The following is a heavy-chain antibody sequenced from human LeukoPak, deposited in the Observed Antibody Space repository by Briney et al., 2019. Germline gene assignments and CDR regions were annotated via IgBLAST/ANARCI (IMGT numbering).Heavy chain of an antibody. V-gene: IGHV4-4*07. Sequence: SETLSLTCTVSGGSIFSYYCNWIRQPAAKVLEWIGHIYTSGSTNYNPSLKSPVTMSVDTSKNQFSLKLSSVTAADTAVYYCARWGSHSYWYFDLWGRGTLSLSPQ. D-gene: IGHD7-27*01. CDR2: IYTSGST. CDR1: GGSIFSYY. CDR3: ARWGSHSYWYFDL. J-gene: IGHJ2*01.